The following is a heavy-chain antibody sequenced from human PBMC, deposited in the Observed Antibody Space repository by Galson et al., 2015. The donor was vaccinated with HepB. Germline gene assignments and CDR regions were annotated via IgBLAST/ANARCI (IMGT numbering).Heavy chain of an antibody. Sequence: SCKASGYTFTSYYMHWVRQAPGQGLEWMGIIHPSGGSTSYAQKFQGRVTMTRDTSTSTVYMELSSLRSEDTAVYYCARAGVTTLILFYFDYWGQGTLVTV. CDR2: IHPSGGST. D-gene: IGHD4-17*01. J-gene: IGHJ4*02. CDR1: GYTFTSYY. CDR3: ARAGVTTLILFYFDY. V-gene: IGHV1-46*03.